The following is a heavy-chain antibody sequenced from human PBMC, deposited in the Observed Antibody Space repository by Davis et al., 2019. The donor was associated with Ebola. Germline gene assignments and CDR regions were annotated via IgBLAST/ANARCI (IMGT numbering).Heavy chain of an antibody. CDR3: ARGGYCSSTSCYGYYYYGMDV. V-gene: IGHV4-4*02. D-gene: IGHD2-2*01. J-gene: IGHJ6*02. CDR2: IYHSGST. Sequence: SETLSLTCAVPGGSISSSNWWSWVRQPPGKGLEWIGVIYHSGSTNYNPSLKSRVTISVDKSKNQFSLKLSSVTAADTAVYYCARGGYCSSTSCYGYYYYGMDVWGQGTTVTVSS. CDR1: GGSISSSNW.